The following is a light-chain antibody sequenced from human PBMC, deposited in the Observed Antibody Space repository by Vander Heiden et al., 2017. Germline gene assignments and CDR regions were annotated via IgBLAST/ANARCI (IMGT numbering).Light chain of an antibody. CDR1: SSNIGSNT. CDR3: AAWDDSLNVWV. V-gene: IGLV1-44*01. J-gene: IGLJ3*02. Sequence: QSVLTQTPSASGTPGQRVTISCSGSSSNIGSNTVNWYQQLPGTAPKLLIYSNNQRPSGVPDRFSGAKSGTSASLAISGHQSEDEADYYCAAWDDSLNVWVFGGGTKLTVL. CDR2: SNN.